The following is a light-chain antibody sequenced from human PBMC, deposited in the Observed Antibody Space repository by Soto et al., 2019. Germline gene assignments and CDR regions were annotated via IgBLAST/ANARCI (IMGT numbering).Light chain of an antibody. CDR3: LQYNSHPEWT. CDR1: QSVTSW. Sequence: DIQMTQSPSTLSASVGGRVTITCRASQSVTSWLAWYQHKPGKAPKLLIYKASSLESGVPSRFSGSGSGTEFALTISSLQPDDFATYYCLQYNSHPEWTFGQGTKVEIK. V-gene: IGKV1-5*03. CDR2: KAS. J-gene: IGKJ1*01.